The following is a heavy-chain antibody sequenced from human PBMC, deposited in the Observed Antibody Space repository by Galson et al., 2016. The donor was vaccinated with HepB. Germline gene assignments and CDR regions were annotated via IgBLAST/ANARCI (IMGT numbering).Heavy chain of an antibody. CDR1: GFSLGDDG. CDR3: TRALVTTGDWMYYGMDV. Sequence: AASGFSLGDDGVSWFRQAPGKGLEWVAFIRSKTYSGTREYAASVQGRFTISRDDSKSIAYLQMNSLKIEDTAVYFCTRALVTTGDWMYYGMDVWGQGTTVTVSS. V-gene: IGHV3-49*03. J-gene: IGHJ6*02. D-gene: IGHD3/OR15-3a*01. CDR2: IRSKTYSGTR.